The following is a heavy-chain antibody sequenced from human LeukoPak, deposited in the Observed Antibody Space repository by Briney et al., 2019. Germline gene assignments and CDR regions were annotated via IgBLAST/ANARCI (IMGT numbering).Heavy chain of an antibody. CDR3: ARAPLTVKDAFDI. Sequence: PSETLSLTXTVSGGSISSYYWSWIRQAAGKGLEWIGRIFSSESTNYNPSLKGRVTMSLDTSKSQFSLRLSSVTAAETAVYYCARAPLTVKDAFDIWGQGTMVTVSS. J-gene: IGHJ3*02. D-gene: IGHD4-11*01. CDR1: GGSISSYY. CDR2: IFSSEST. V-gene: IGHV4-4*07.